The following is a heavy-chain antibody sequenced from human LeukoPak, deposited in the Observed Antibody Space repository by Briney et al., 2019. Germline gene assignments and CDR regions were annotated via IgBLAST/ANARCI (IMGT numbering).Heavy chain of an antibody. CDR1: GGSISSYH. V-gene: IGHV4-59*01. CDR3: ARVYYDFWSGQIWYFDL. CDR2: IYYSGST. D-gene: IGHD3-3*01. Sequence: SETLSLTCTVSGGSISSYHWSWIRQPPGKGLEWIGYIYYSGSTNYNPSLKSRVTISVDTSKNQFSLKLSSVTAADTAVYYCARVYYDFWSGQIWYFDLWGRGTLVTVSS. J-gene: IGHJ2*01.